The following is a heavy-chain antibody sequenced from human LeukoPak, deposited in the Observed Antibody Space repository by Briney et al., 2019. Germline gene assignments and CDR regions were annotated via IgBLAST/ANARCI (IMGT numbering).Heavy chain of an antibody. CDR2: ISAYNGNT. J-gene: IGHJ4*02. Sequence: ASVKVSCKASGYTFTSYGISWVRQAPGQGLEWMGWISAYNGNTNYAQKLQGRVTMTTDTSTSTAYMELRSLRSDDTAVYYCARDLRGDSSGYHYGYFDYWGQGTLVTVSS. V-gene: IGHV1-18*01. CDR3: ARDLRGDSSGYHYGYFDY. D-gene: IGHD3-22*01. CDR1: GYTFTSYG.